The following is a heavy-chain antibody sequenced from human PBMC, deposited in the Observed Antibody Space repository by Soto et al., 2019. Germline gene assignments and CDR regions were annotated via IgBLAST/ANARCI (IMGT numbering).Heavy chain of an antibody. CDR2: IYYSGST. V-gene: IGHV4-39*01. CDR3: ARHKYHSSSPSAY. D-gene: IGHD3-22*01. CDR1: GGSISSSSYY. Sequence: SETLSLTCTVSGGSISSSSYYWGWIRQPPGKGLEWIGSIYYSGSTYYNPSLKSRVAISVDTSKNQFSLKLSSVTAADTAVYYCARHKYHSSSPSAYWGQGTLVTVSS. J-gene: IGHJ4*02.